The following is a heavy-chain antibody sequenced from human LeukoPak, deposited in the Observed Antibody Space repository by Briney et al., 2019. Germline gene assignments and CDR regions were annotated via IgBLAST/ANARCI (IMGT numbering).Heavy chain of an antibody. CDR3: ARLVCGGGSCPAEFDY. CDR1: GGSISSGGHY. J-gene: IGHJ4*02. CDR2: IYYSGST. Sequence: SETLSLTCISGGSISSGGHYWGWIRQTPGKGLEWIGSIYYSGSTYYNPSLNSRVTIFIDMSKNQFSLKLSSVTATDTAVYYCARLVCGGGSCPAEFDYWGQGTLVTVSS. V-gene: IGHV4-39*01. D-gene: IGHD2-15*01.